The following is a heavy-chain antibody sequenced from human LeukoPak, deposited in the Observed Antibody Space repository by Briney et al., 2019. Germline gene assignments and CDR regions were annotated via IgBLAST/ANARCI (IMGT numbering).Heavy chain of an antibody. CDR2: IYTSGST. D-gene: IGHD3-10*01. CDR3: AREMLYYYGSGSYVHWFDP. CDR1: GGSISSYY. V-gene: IGHV4-4*07. Sequence: SETLSLTCTVSGGSISSYYWSWIRQPAGKGLEWIGRIYTSGSTNYNPSLKSRVTISVDKSKNQFSLKLSSVTAADTAVYYCAREMLYYYGSGSYVHWFDPWGQGTLVTVSS. J-gene: IGHJ5*02.